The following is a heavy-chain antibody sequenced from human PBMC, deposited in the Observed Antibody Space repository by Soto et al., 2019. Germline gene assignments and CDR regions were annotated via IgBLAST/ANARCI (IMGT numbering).Heavy chain of an antibody. D-gene: IGHD3-3*01. J-gene: IGHJ6*02. V-gene: IGHV2-5*02. CDR3: AHRRAFIGVVYGMDV. CDR1: WFSLTTVGVG. CDR2: IYWDDDK. Sequence: QITLKESGPTLVKPTQTLTLTCAFSWFSLTTVGVGVGWIRQPPGKALECLALIYWDDDKRYSPSLKTRLSITKDTSKTQVVLMMTNMDPVDTGTYYCAHRRAFIGVVYGMDVWGQGTTVTVAS.